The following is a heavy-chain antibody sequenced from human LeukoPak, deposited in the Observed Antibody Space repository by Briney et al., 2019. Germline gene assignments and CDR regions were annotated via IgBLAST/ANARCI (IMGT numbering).Heavy chain of an antibody. CDR3: ASFKTTVAHAGDAYGI. V-gene: IGHV3-7*01. CDR2: IKQDGSDK. Sequence: GGSLRLSCAASGHSFSSYWMRWVRQAPGKGLEWVANIKQDGSDKYYVDSVKGRFTISRDNAKNSLYLQMNSLRAEDTAMYYCASFKTTVAHAGDAYGIWGQGTMVTVSS. CDR1: GHSFSSYW. D-gene: IGHD4-11*01. J-gene: IGHJ3*02.